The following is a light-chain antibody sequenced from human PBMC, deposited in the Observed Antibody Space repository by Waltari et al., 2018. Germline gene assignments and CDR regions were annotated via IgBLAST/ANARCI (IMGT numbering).Light chain of an antibody. CDR1: SSDVGGYNY. CDR3: ASYTSSSTWV. CDR2: DVS. V-gene: IGLV2-14*03. J-gene: IGLJ3*02. Sequence: QSALTQPASVSGSPGQSTTISCTGTSSDVGGYNYVCWYQHHPGKAPKLMIYDVSYRPSGVSKRFSGSKSGNTASLTISGLQAEDEADYYCASYTSSSTWVFGGGTKLTVL.